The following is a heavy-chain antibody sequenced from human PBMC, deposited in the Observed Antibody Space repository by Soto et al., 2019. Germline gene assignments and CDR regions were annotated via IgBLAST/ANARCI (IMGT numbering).Heavy chain of an antibody. CDR3: ARDCETSPAGY. D-gene: IGHD2-2*01. J-gene: IGHJ4*02. Sequence: GASVKVSCKASGGTFSSYTISWVRQAPGQGLEWMGWISAYNGNTNYAQKLQGRVTMTTDTSTSTAYMELRSLRSDDTAVYYCARDCETSPAGYWGQGTLVTVSS. CDR2: ISAYNGNT. CDR1: GGTFSSYT. V-gene: IGHV1-18*01.